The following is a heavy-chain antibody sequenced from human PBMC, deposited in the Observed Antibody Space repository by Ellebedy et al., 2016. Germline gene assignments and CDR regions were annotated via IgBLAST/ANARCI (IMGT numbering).Heavy chain of an antibody. Sequence: GGSLRLXXAASGFSFINYAMTWVRQPPRKGLEWVSAIRVGGGGTFYADSVKGRFIISRDISKNSLFLQMDSLRAEDTAVYYCARCTAWDSGWCAFFEYWGQGTLVTVSS. V-gene: IGHV3-23*01. J-gene: IGHJ4*02. D-gene: IGHD6-19*01. CDR2: IRVGGGGT. CDR3: ARCTAWDSGWCAFFEY. CDR1: GFSFINYA.